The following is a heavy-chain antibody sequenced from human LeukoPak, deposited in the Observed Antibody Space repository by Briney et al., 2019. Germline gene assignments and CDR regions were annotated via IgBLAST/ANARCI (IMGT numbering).Heavy chain of an antibody. Sequence: SQTLSLTCTVSGGSISGGGYYWSWIRQHPGKGLEWIGYIYYSGSTYYNPSLKSRVTISVDTSKNQFSLKLSSVTAADTAVYYCARIVATIIRRTRNNWFDPWGQRTLVTVSS. D-gene: IGHD5-12*01. CDR3: ARIVATIIRRTRNNWFDP. CDR2: IYYSGST. J-gene: IGHJ5*02. CDR1: GGSISGGGYY. V-gene: IGHV4-31*03.